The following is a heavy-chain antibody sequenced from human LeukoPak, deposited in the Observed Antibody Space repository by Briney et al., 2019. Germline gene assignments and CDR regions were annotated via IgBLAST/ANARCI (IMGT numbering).Heavy chain of an antibody. CDR1: GFTFTKYW. V-gene: IGHV3-7*01. CDR2: IKQDGSDK. D-gene: IGHD1-14*01. J-gene: IGHJ4*02. CDR3: AREVWGPEY. Sequence: GDSLRLSCAASGFTFTKYWMTWVRQAPGKGLEWVGKIKQDGSDKNYMDSVKGRFTISRDNTKNSVYLQMSSLRAEDTAVYYCAREVWGPEYRGQGTLVTVSS.